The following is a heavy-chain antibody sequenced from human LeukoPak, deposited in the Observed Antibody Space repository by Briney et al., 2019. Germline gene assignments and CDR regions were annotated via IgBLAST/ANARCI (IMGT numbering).Heavy chain of an antibody. CDR3: ARFGSGYYQFDY. J-gene: IGHJ4*02. Sequence: GGSLRLSCAASGFTFSSYSMNWVRQAPGKGLEWVSSISSSSSYIYYADSVEGRFTISRDNAKNSLYLQMNSLRAEDTAVYYCARFGSGYYQFDYWGQGTLVTVSS. V-gene: IGHV3-21*01. D-gene: IGHD3-22*01. CDR2: ISSSSSYI. CDR1: GFTFSSYS.